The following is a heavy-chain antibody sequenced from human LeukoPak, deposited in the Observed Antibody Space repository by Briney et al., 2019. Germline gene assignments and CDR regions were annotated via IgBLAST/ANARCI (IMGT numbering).Heavy chain of an antibody. CDR2: ISAYNGNT. V-gene: IGHV1-18*01. J-gene: IGHJ4*02. Sequence: ASVEVSCKASGYTFTSYGISWVRQAPGQGLEWMGWISAYNGNTNYAQKLQGRVTMTTDTSTSTAYMELRSLRSDDTAVYYCGLLWFGELLSQIDYWGQGTLVTVSS. D-gene: IGHD3-10*01. CDR1: GYTFTSYG. CDR3: GLLWFGELLSQIDY.